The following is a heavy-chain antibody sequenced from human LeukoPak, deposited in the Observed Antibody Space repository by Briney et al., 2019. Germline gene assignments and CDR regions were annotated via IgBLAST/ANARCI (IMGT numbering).Heavy chain of an antibody. J-gene: IGHJ4*02. D-gene: IGHD1-1*01. CDR1: GGSFSGYY. CDR3: ARAYGTGEYYFDY. CDR2: IYTSGST. V-gene: IGHV4-59*10. Sequence: SETLSLTCAVYGGSFSGYYWSWIRQPAGKGLEWIGRIYTSGSTNYNPSLKSRVTMSVDTSKNQFSLKLSSVTAADTAVYYCARAYGTGEYYFDYWGQGTLVTVSS.